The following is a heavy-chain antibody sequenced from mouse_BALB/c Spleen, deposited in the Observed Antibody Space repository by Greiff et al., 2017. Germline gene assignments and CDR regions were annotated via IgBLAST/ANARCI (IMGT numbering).Heavy chain of an antibody. V-gene: IGHV14-3*02. CDR3: ALYYYGSSPYFDY. D-gene: IGHD1-1*01. CDR2: IDPANGNT. CDR1: GFNIKDTY. Sequence: EVKLQQSGAELVKPGASVKLSCTASGFNIKDTYMHWVKQRPEQGLEWIGRIDPANGNTKYDPKFQGKATITADTSSNTAYLQLSSLTSEDTAVYYCALYYYGSSPYFDYWGQGTTLTVSS. J-gene: IGHJ2*01.